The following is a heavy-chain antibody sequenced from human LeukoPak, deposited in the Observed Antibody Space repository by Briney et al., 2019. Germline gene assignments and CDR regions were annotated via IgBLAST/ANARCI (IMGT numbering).Heavy chain of an antibody. CDR3: ARDYPTSGIVTLFDC. CDR1: GFTFNNYA. D-gene: IGHD1-1*01. V-gene: IGHV3-23*01. J-gene: IGHJ4*02. CDR2: ITASGGST. Sequence: PGGSLRLSCASSGFTFNNYAMTWVRQAPGKGLEWVSSITASGGSTYCADSVKGRFTISRDNSKNTLYLQMSSLRAEDTAVYYCARDYPTSGIVTLFDCWGQGTLVTVSS.